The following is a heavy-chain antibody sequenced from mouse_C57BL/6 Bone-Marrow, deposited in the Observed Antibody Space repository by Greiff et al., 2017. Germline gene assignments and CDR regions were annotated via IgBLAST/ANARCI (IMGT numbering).Heavy chain of an antibody. D-gene: IGHD1-1*01. V-gene: IGHV1-64*01. CDR1: GYTFTSYW. CDR2: IHPNSGST. CDR3: ASATTVVDPWFAY. J-gene: IGHJ3*01. Sequence: QVQLQQPGAELVKPGASVTLSCKASGYTFTSYWMHWVKQRPGQGLEWIGMIHPNSGSTNYNEKFKSKATLTVDKSSSTAYMQLSSLTSEDSAVYYCASATTVVDPWFAYWGQGTLVTVSA.